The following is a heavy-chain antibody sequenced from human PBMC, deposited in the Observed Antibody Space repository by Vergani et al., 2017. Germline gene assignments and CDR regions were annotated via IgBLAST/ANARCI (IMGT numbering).Heavy chain of an antibody. CDR3: ARDRQRNGSGSYYNAY. CDR2: IIPIFGTA. D-gene: IGHD3-10*01. Sequence: QVQLVQSGAEVKKPGSSVKVSCKASGGTFSSYAISWVRQAPGQGLEWMGRIIPIFGTANYAQKLQGRVTMTTDTSTSTAYMELRSLRSDDTAVYYCARDRQRNGSGSYYNAYWGQGTLVTVSS. V-gene: IGHV1-69*06. CDR1: GGTFSSYA. J-gene: IGHJ4*02.